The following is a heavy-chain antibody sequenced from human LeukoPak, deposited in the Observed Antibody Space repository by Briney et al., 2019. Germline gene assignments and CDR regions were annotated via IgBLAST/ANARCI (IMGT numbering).Heavy chain of an antibody. CDR1: GGTFSSYA. J-gene: IGHJ4*02. D-gene: IGHD4-23*01. Sequence: ASVKVSCKASGGTFSSYAISWVRQAPGQGLEWMGGIIPIFGTANYAQKFQGRVTITADESTSTAYMELSGLRSEDTAVYYCARGTTVVTPLDYWGQGTLVAVSS. CDR2: IIPIFGTA. V-gene: IGHV1-69*13. CDR3: ARGTTVVTPLDY.